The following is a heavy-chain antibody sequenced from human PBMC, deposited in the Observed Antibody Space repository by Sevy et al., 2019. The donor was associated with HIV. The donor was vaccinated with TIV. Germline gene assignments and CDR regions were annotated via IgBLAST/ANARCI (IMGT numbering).Heavy chain of an antibody. CDR3: ARDHLKDDDLGDYHYYAMDV. Sequence: GGSLRLSCAASGFSISDYYMSWIRQAPGKGPQWISYISSTADSIYYADSVKGRFTISRDNAKNSLYLLMNSLTVEDTALYYCARDHLKDDDLGDYHYYAMDVWGPGTTVTVSS. CDR1: GFSISDYY. J-gene: IGHJ6*02. V-gene: IGHV3-11*01. CDR2: ISSTADSI. D-gene: IGHD3-16*01.